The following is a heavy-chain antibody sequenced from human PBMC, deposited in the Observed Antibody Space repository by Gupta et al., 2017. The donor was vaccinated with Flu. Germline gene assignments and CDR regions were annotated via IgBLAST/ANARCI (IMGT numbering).Heavy chain of an antibody. V-gene: IGHV4-31*03. D-gene: IGHD3-10*01. Sequence: QVQLQESGPGLVKPSQTLSLTCTVPGGSISSGGYYWSWIRQHPGKGLEWIEYIYYSGSTYYNPSLKSRVTISVDTSKNQFSLKLSSVTAADTAVYYCARVKAYYGSGSYVNYYYYGMDVWGQGTTVTVSS. CDR1: GGSISSGGYY. CDR2: IYYSGST. CDR3: ARVKAYYGSGSYVNYYYYGMDV. J-gene: IGHJ6*02.